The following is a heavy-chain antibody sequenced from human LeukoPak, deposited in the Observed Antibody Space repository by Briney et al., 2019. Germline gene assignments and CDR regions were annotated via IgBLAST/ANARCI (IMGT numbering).Heavy chain of an antibody. J-gene: IGHJ4*02. CDR2: IYHSGST. D-gene: IGHD6-6*01. V-gene: IGHV4-38-2*02. CDR3: ASPKPYSSSDTPFDY. Sequence: SETLSLTCTVSGYSISSGYYWGWIRQPPGKGLEWVGSIYHSGSTYYNPSLKSRVTISVDTSKNQFSLKLGSVTAADTAVYYCASPKPYSSSDTPFDYWGQGTLVTVSS. CDR1: GYSISSGYY.